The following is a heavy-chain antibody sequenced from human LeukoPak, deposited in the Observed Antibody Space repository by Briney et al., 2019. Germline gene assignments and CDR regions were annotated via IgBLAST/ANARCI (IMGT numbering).Heavy chain of an antibody. D-gene: IGHD3-10*01. CDR2: IYHHGNT. V-gene: IGHV4-38-2*02. CDR3: AREVESWFGDLLSYFDS. Sequence: WETLSLTCTVSGYSIKTGYSWGWIRQPPGKGLEWIGTIYHHGNTYFNPSLQSRVNISLDTSKNQFSLRLSSVTTADTAVYYCAREVESWFGDLLSYFDSWGQGALVRVSS. J-gene: IGHJ4*02. CDR1: GYSIKTGYS.